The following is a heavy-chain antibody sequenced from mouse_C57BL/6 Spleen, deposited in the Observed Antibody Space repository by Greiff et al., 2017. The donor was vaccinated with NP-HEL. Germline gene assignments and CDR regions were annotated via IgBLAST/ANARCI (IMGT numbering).Heavy chain of an antibody. D-gene: IGHD2-4*01. V-gene: IGHV7-3*01. CDR1: GFTFTDYY. CDR3: ARSLYDYDERVFDY. CDR2: IRNKANGYTT. Sequence: EVKLVESGGGLVQPGGSLSLSCAASGFTFTDYYMSWVRQPPGKALEWLGFIRNKANGYTTEYSASVKGRFTISRDNSQSILYLQMNALRAEDSATYYCARSLYDYDERVFDYWGQGTTLTVSS. J-gene: IGHJ2*01.